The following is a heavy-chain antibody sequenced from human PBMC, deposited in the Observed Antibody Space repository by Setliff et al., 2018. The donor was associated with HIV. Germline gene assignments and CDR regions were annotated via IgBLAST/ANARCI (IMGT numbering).Heavy chain of an antibody. V-gene: IGHV4-34*01. Sequence: PSETLSLTCAAYGGSFSGYFWTWIRQPPQKRLEWIGEINHGGDTNYNQSLKSRVTISVDTSKNQFPLKLSSVTAADTAVYYCARGLSSGWYGYWYFDLWGRGTLVTVSS. CDR2: INHGGDT. CDR3: ARGLSSGWYGYWYFDL. CDR1: GGSFSGYF. J-gene: IGHJ2*01. D-gene: IGHD6-19*01.